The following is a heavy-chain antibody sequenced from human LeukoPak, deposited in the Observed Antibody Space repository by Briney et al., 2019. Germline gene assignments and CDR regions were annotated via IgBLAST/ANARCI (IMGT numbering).Heavy chain of an antibody. V-gene: IGHV1-69*05. D-gene: IGHD3-22*01. Sequence: GASVKVSCKASGGTFSSYAISWVRQAPGQGLEWMGGIIPIFGTANYAQKFQGRVTITTDESTSTAYMELSSLRSEDTAVYYCARGEAVVTPFDYWGQGTLVTVSS. CDR1: GGTFSSYA. CDR2: IIPIFGTA. CDR3: ARGEAVVTPFDY. J-gene: IGHJ4*02.